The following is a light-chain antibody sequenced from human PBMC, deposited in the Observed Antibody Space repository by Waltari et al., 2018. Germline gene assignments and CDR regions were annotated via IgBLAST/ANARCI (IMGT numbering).Light chain of an antibody. CDR1: SSDIGDYNR. V-gene: IGLV2-11*01. CDR2: EVT. Sequence: QAALTQSPSVSGSPGQSVTISCTGTSSDIGDYNRFSWYQQHPDKAPKLMIYEVTKRPSGVSDRFSGSKSGNMASLTISGLQAEDEADYYCSSYAGSYTVLFGGGTRLTVL. J-gene: IGLJ2*01. CDR3: SSYAGSYTVL.